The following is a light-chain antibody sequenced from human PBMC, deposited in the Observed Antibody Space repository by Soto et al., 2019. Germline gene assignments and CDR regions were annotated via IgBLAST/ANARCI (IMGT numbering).Light chain of an antibody. CDR1: SSDIGTYKY. J-gene: IGLJ2*01. V-gene: IGLV2-14*01. CDR3: SSYSSSTTDVL. CDR2: EVS. Sequence: QSALTQPASVSGSLGQSITISCTGTSSDIGTYKYVSWYQQHPGKAPKLMIYEVSDRPSGVSDRFSGSKSGNTASLTISGLQAEDEADYYCSSYSSSTTDVLFGGGTKVTVL.